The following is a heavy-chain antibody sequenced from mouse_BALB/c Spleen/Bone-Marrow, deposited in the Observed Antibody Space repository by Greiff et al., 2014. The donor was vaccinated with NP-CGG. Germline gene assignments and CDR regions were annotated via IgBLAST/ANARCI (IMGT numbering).Heavy chain of an antibody. CDR1: GYAFTSYN. V-gene: IGHV1S135*01. J-gene: IGHJ1*01. Sequence: VQLQQSGPELVKPGASVKVSCKASGYAFTSYNMYWVKQSHGKSLEWIGYIDPYNGATSYNQKFKGEATLTVDNSSSTAYMHLNSLTSEDSAVYYCARRETSYWYSDVWGAGTTVTVSS. CDR2: IDPYNGAT. CDR3: ARRETSYWYSDV.